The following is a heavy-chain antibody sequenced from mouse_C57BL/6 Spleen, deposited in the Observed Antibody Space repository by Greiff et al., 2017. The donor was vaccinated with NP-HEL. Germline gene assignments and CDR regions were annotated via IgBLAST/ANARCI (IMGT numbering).Heavy chain of an antibody. Sequence: EVKLVESGGGLVQPGGSMKLSCVASGFTFSNYWMNWVRQSPEKGLEWVAQIRLKSDNYATHYAESVKGRFTISRDDSKSSVYLQMNNLRAEDTGIYYCTRYGSSYGWFAYWGQGTLVTVSA. CDR2: IRLKSDNYAT. V-gene: IGHV6-3*01. CDR1: GFTFSNYW. CDR3: TRYGSSYGWFAY. D-gene: IGHD1-1*01. J-gene: IGHJ3*01.